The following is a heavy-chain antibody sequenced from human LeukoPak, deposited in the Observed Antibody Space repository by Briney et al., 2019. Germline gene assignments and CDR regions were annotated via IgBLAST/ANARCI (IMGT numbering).Heavy chain of an antibody. Sequence: PSEPLTLTCTVSGGSVNSCSYYWTWIRRPPGKGLVSIGYIYYSGITNYNPSLKSRVTISVDTSKNQFSLQLSSVTAADTAVYYCARFRFGELSAFDYWGQGTLVTVSS. V-gene: IGHV4-61*01. D-gene: IGHD3-10*01. J-gene: IGHJ4*02. CDR3: ARFRFGELSAFDY. CDR1: GGSVNSCSYY. CDR2: IYYSGIT.